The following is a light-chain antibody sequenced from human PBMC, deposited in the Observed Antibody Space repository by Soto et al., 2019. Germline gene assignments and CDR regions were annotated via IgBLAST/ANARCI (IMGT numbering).Light chain of an antibody. CDR1: SSDIGGYSY. CDR3: SSYISSTTTGV. J-gene: IGLJ1*01. CDR2: DVS. Sequence: QSALTQPASVSGSPAQSITISCTGTSSDIGGYSYVSWYQQHPGKAPKLMIFDVSIRPSGVSNRFSGSKSGNTASLTISGLQAEDEADYYCSSYISSTTTGVFGAGTKLTVL. V-gene: IGLV2-14*01.